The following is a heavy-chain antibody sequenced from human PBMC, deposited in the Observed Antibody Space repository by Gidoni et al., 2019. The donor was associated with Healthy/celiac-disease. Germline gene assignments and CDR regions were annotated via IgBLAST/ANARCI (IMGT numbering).Heavy chain of an antibody. V-gene: IGHV3-66*02. CDR2: IYSGGST. J-gene: IGHJ4*02. D-gene: IGHD5-12*01. Sequence: EVQLVESGGGLVQPGGSLRLSCAASGFTVSSHYMSWVRQAPGKGLEWVSVIYSGGSTYYADSVKGRFTISRDNSKNTLYLQMNSLRAEDTAVYYCAREGGGYDTYKRGHTFDYWGQGTLVTVSS. CDR3: AREGGGYDTYKRGHTFDY. CDR1: GFTVSSHY.